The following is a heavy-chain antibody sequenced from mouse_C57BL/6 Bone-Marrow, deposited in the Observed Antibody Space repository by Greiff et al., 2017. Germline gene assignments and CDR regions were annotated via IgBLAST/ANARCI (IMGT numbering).Heavy chain of an antibody. Sequence: QVQLKQPGAELVQPGASVKVSCKASGYTFPSYWMPWVKQRPGQGLEWIGSIHPSDSDTNYTQKIKGKSTLTVDKSSSTAHMQLSSLTSEDSAVYYCAILPYFWYFDVWGTGTTVTVSS. CDR1: GYTFPSYW. CDR2: IHPSDSDT. J-gene: IGHJ1*03. V-gene: IGHV1-74*01. D-gene: IGHD2-10*01. CDR3: AILPYFWYFDV.